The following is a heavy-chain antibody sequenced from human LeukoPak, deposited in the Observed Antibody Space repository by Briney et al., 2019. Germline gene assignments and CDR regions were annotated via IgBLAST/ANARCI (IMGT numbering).Heavy chain of an antibody. J-gene: IGHJ3*02. Sequence: GGSLRLSCAASGFTFSSYWMHWVRQAPGKGLVWVSRINIDGSRTTYADSVKGRFTISRDNAKNTLYLQMYSLRAEDAAMYYCGRPTSGYSCGENDALDIWGQGTMVTVSS. CDR3: GRPTSGYSCGENDALDI. CDR1: GFTFSSYW. CDR2: INIDGSRT. V-gene: IGHV3-74*01. D-gene: IGHD5-18*01.